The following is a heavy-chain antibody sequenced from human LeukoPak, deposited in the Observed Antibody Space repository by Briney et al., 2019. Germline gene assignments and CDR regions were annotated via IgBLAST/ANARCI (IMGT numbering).Heavy chain of an antibody. J-gene: IGHJ1*01. CDR3: VRSITMFQH. D-gene: IGHD3-10*01. Sequence: GGSLRLSCAASGFTFSSDWMIWVRQAPGKGLEWVANIKPDEGEKYYVDSVKGRFTISRDNAKNSLYLQMNSLRAEDTALYYCVRSITMFQHWGQGTLVTVSS. CDR1: GFTFSSDW. V-gene: IGHV3-7*03. CDR2: IKPDEGEK.